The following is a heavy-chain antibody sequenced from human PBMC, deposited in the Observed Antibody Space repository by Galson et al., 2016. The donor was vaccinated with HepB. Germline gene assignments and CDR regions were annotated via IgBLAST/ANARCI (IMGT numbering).Heavy chain of an antibody. CDR3: ARQTSVLTGSAFDI. CDR2: IFHTGRP. D-gene: IGHD4-23*01. J-gene: IGHJ3*02. CDR1: GASISSTDW. Sequence: ETLSLTCAVSGASISSTDWWSWIRQPPGKRLEWIGHIFHTGRPTYTRSLKSRVTISVDTSKNQVSLKLSSVTAADTALYYCARQTSVLTGSAFDIWGQGTMVTVSS. V-gene: IGHV4/OR15-8*01.